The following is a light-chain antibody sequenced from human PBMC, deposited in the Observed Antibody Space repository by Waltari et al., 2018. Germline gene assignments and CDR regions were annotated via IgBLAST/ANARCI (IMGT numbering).Light chain of an antibody. V-gene: IGLV1-44*01. Sequence: QSARTQPPSVSGTPGRRVTISCPTSSPAIGSATANWYPQLPGTAPKLLIFGNDQRPSGVPDRFSGSKSGTSASLAIRGLQSEDEADYYCAAWDKSLSGPVFGGGTKLTVL. CDR3: AAWDKSLSGPV. CDR2: GND. CDR1: SPAIGSAT. J-gene: IGLJ3*02.